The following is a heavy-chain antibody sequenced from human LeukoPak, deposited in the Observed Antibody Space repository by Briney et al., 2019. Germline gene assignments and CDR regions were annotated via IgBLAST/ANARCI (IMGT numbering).Heavy chain of an antibody. J-gene: IGHJ5*02. D-gene: IGHD3-10*01. V-gene: IGHV4-34*01. CDR3: ARGRGWFGESTFDP. CDR2: INHSGST. Sequence: SETLSLTCAVYGGSSSGYYWSWIRQPPGKGLEWIGEINHSGSTNYNPSLKSRVTISVDTSKNQFSLKLSSVTAADTAVYYCARGRGWFGESTFDPWGQGTLVTVSS. CDR1: GGSSSGYY.